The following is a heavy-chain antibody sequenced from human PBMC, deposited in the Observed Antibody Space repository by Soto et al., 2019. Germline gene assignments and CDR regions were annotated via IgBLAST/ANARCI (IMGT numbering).Heavy chain of an antibody. CDR3: ARAITMVRGGIYYGMDV. V-gene: IGHV1-69*13. D-gene: IGHD3-10*01. J-gene: IGHJ6*02. CDR1: GGTFSSYA. Sequence: SVKVSCKASGGTFSSYAISWVRQAPGQGLEWMGGIIPIFGTANYAQKFQGRVTITADESTSTAYMELSSLRSEDTAVYYCARAITMVRGGIYYGMDVWGQGTTVTVSS. CDR2: IIPIFGTA.